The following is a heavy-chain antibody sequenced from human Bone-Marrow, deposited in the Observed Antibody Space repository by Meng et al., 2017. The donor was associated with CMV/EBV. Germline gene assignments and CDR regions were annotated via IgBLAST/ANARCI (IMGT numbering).Heavy chain of an antibody. CDR3: ARSKTRTRTALSDY. J-gene: IGHJ4*02. CDR2: INPNSGGT. V-gene: IGHV1-2*02. CDR1: GYTFSDYY. D-gene: IGHD5-18*01. Sequence: ASVKVSCKASGYTFSDYYLHRVRQARGQGLERMGWINPNSGGTNYAQDFQARVTTTRDTSISTAYMDLVRLTSDDAAVYYCARSKTRTRTALSDYWGQGTLVTVSS.